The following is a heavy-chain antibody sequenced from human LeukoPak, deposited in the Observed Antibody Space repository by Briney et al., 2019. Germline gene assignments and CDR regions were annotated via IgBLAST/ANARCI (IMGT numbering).Heavy chain of an antibody. CDR1: GGSMSRYY. D-gene: IGHD5-18*01. CDR2: IFYSGGT. Sequence: KPSETLSLTCTVSGGSMSRYYWSWIRQPPGKGLEWVGYIFYSGGTHYNPSLKSRVTISVDTSKSQFSLKLSSVTAADTAVYYCARDKQPGDYWGQGTLVTVSS. J-gene: IGHJ4*02. CDR3: ARDKQPGDY. V-gene: IGHV4-59*01.